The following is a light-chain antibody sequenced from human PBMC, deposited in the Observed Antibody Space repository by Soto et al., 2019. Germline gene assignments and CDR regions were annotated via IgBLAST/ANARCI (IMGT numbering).Light chain of an antibody. Sequence: EIVLTQSPATLSLSPGERATLSCRASQSVSRNLAWYQQKPGQAPRLLIYDASNRATDIPARFSGSGSGTDFTLTISSLEPEDFAVYYCPQRSNWPPFTFGQGTRLEI. J-gene: IGKJ5*01. CDR2: DAS. V-gene: IGKV3-11*01. CDR1: QSVSRN. CDR3: PQRSNWPPFT.